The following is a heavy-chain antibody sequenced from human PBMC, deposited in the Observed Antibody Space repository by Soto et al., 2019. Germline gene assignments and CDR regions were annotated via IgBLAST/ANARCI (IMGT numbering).Heavy chain of an antibody. D-gene: IGHD3-22*01. CDR2: ISGSGGST. J-gene: IGHJ4*02. V-gene: IGHV3-23*01. CDR3: AMDNYYDSSGYYLY. Sequence: GGSLRLSCAASGFTFSSYAMSWVRQAPGKGLEWVSAISGSGGSTYYADSVKGRFTISRDNSKNTLYLQMNSLRAEDTAVYYCAMDNYYDSSGYYLYWGQGTLVTVSS. CDR1: GFTFSSYA.